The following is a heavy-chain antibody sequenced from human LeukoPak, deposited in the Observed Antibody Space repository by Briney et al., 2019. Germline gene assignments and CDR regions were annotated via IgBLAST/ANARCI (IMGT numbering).Heavy chain of an antibody. CDR1: GLTFSDYW. V-gene: IGHV3-74*01. CDR3: ARGGASELYYFDY. Sequence: GGSLRLSCAVSGLTFSDYWMHWVHQAPGKGLIWVSRINSDGSSTYYADSAKGRFTISRDNSKNTLYLQMNSLRAEDTAVYYCARGGASELYYFDYWGQGTLVTVSS. CDR2: INSDGSST. D-gene: IGHD2-15*01. J-gene: IGHJ4*02.